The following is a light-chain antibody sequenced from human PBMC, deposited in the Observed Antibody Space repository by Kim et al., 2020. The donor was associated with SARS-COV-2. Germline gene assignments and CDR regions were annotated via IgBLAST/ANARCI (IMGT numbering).Light chain of an antibody. CDR2: AVS. CDR3: QQYNEWPLT. CDR1: QSVSTN. Sequence: EVLMTQSPDTLSVSPGERATLSCRASQSVSTNVAWYQQKPGQAPGLVMYAVSTRATGIPARFSGSGSGTAFTLTISSLQSEDFAVYYCQQYNEWPLTFGGGTKLEI. V-gene: IGKV3-15*01. J-gene: IGKJ4*01.